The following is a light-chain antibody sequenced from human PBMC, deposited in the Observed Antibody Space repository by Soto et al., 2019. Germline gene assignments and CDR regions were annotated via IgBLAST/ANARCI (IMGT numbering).Light chain of an antibody. V-gene: IGKV3-20*01. CDR1: QSVSSSY. CDR3: HQYGSSPTTWT. J-gene: IGKJ1*01. CDR2: GAS. Sequence: ELVLTQSPGTLSLSPGERATLSCRASQSVSSSYLAWYQQKPGQAPRLLIYGASSRATGIPDRFSGSGSGTDFTLTISRLEPEVFAVYYCHQYGSSPTTWTVGQGTNVDIK.